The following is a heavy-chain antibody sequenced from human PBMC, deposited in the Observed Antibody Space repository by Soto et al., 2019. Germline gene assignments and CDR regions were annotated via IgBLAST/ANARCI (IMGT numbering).Heavy chain of an antibody. Sequence: QVQLVQSGAEVKKPGASVKVSCKASGYTFTSYDINWVRQATGQGLEWMGWMNPNSGNTGYAQKFQGSVTMTRNTSISTAYMELSSLRSEDTSVYYFARERNGTTSMEVWGQGTTVTVSS. D-gene: IGHD1-1*01. CDR1: GYTFTSYD. V-gene: IGHV1-8*01. J-gene: IGHJ6*02. CDR3: ARERNGTTSMEV. CDR2: MNPNSGNT.